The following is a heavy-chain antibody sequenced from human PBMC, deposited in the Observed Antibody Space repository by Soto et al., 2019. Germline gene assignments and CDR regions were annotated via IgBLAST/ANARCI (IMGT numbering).Heavy chain of an antibody. V-gene: IGHV3-23*01. Sequence: EVQLLESGGGLVQPGGSLRLSCAASGFTFSSYAMNWVRQAPGKGLEWVSVISGSGGSTYYADSVKGRFTISRDNSKNTLYLQMISLSAEDTAVYYCARRSSGWYFDYWGQGTLVTVSS. J-gene: IGHJ4*02. CDR3: ARRSSGWYFDY. D-gene: IGHD6-19*01. CDR2: ISGSGGST. CDR1: GFTFSSYA.